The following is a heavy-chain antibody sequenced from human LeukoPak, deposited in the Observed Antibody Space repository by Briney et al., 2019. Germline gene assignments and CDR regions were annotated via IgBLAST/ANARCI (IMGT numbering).Heavy chain of an antibody. CDR3: ARDRIQEWLPPGRCDY. V-gene: IGHV3-30*04. D-gene: IGHD5-12*01. Sequence: PGRSLRLYCAASGFTFSSYAMHWVRQAPGKGLEWVAVISYDGSNKYYADSVKGRFTISRDNSKNTLYLQMNRLRAEDTAVYYCARDRIQEWLPPGRCDYWGQGTLVTVSS. CDR2: ISYDGSNK. J-gene: IGHJ4*02. CDR1: GFTFSSYA.